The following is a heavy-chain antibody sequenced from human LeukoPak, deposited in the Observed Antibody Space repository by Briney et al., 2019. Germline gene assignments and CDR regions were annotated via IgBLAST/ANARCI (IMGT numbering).Heavy chain of an antibody. D-gene: IGHD4/OR15-4a*01. Sequence: GGSLRLSCAASGFTFSKYWMPWVRQAPRKGLIWVSHINSDGSSTNYADSVQGRFTISRDNAKNTLYLQMNSLRVEDTAVYYCARVYDYGFDWGQGTLVTVSS. J-gene: IGHJ4*02. CDR2: INSDGSST. CDR1: GFTFSKYW. V-gene: IGHV3-74*01. CDR3: ARVYDYGFD.